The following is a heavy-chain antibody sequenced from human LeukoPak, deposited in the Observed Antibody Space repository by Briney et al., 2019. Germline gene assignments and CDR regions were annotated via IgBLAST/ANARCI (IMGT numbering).Heavy chain of an antibody. CDR1: GFTFSSYS. CDR3: ARDPYPYYYDSSGYENAFDI. D-gene: IGHD3-22*01. Sequence: GGSLRLSCAASGFTFSSYSMNWVRQAPGKGLEWVSSISSSSSYIYYADSVKGRFTISRDNAKNSLYLQMNSLRAEDTAVYYCARDPYPYYYDSSGYENAFDIWGQGTMVTVSP. V-gene: IGHV3-21*01. CDR2: ISSSSSYI. J-gene: IGHJ3*02.